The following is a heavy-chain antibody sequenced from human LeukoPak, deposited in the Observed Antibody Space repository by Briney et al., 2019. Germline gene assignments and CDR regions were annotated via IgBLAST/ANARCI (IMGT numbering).Heavy chain of an antibody. V-gene: IGHV4-4*07. Sequence: SKTLSLTCTVSGGSISSYYWSWIRQPAGKGLEWIGRIYTSGSTNYNPSLKSRVTMSVDTSKNQFSLKLSSVTAADTAVYYCARNWVYNWNDDSWFDPWGQGTLATVSS. CDR3: ARNWVYNWNDDSWFDP. J-gene: IGHJ5*02. CDR1: GGSISSYY. D-gene: IGHD1-1*01. CDR2: IYTSGST.